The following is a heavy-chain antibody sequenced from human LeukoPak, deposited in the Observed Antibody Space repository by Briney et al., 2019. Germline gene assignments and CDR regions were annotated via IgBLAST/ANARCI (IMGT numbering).Heavy chain of an antibody. J-gene: IGHJ3*02. Sequence: PGGSLRLSCAASGFTFSSYAMSWVRQAPGKGLEWVSAISGSGGSIYYADSVKGRFTISRDNSKNTLYLQMNSLRAEDTAVYYCATGRGSSWSGAFDIWGQGTMVTVSS. CDR3: ATGRGSSWSGAFDI. V-gene: IGHV3-23*01. CDR2: ISGSGGSI. D-gene: IGHD6-13*01. CDR1: GFTFSSYA.